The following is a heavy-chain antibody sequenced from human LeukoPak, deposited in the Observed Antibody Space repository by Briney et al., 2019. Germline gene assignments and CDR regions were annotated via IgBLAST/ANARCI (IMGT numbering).Heavy chain of an antibody. D-gene: IGHD3-9*01. Sequence: SETLSLTCAVYGGSFSGYYWSWIRQPPGKGLEWIGEINHSGSTNYNPSLKSRVTISVDTSKTQFSLKLSSVTAADTAVYYCASGDRYYDILTGYYDDAFDIWGQGTMVTVSS. CDR3: ASGDRYYDILTGYYDDAFDI. CDR2: INHSGST. J-gene: IGHJ3*02. CDR1: GGSFSGYY. V-gene: IGHV4-34*01.